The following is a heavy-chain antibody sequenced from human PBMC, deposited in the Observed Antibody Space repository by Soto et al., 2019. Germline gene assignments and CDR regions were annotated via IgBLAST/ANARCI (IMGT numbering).Heavy chain of an antibody. CDR1: GDSMSDNTYH. V-gene: IGHV4-39*05. CDR2: IYYSGAT. Sequence: SETPSLTCTVSGDSMSDNTYHWDWIRQPPGKGLEWIGTIYYSGATHYNASLKSRVTISVDTSKNQFFLKLSFVTGADTAVYFCAMNYSSGKYYSPINYWGQGALVTVS. CDR3: AMNYSSGKYYSPINY. J-gene: IGHJ4*02. D-gene: IGHD3-10*01.